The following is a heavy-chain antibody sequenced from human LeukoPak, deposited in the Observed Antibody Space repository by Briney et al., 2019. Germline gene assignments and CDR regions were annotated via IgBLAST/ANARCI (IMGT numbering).Heavy chain of an antibody. V-gene: IGHV3-23*01. D-gene: IGHD3-16*01. CDR1: GFTFSNCA. CDR2: ISGSGGST. J-gene: IGHJ4*02. Sequence: PGGSLRLSCAASGFTFSNCAMTWVRQTPGKGLEWVSAISGSGGSTCYADSVKGRFSISRDNSKNTLYMQMNSLRADDTAVYYCAKDWGGDLYYFDYWGQGILVTVSS. CDR3: AKDWGGDLYYFDY.